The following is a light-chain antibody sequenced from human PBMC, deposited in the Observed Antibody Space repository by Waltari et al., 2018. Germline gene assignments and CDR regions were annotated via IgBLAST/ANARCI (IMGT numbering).Light chain of an antibody. J-gene: IGLJ3*02. CDR1: SSTIGAGFY. CDR3: QSYDGSLSASV. CDR2: GNN. Sequence: QSVLTQPPLVSGAPGQRVTISCTGSSSTIGAGFYGHWYQQLPGSAPKLLIYGNNKRPLGVPDRFSGSQSDTSASLAITGLQAADEADYYCQSYDGSLSASVFGGGTKLTVL. V-gene: IGLV1-40*01.